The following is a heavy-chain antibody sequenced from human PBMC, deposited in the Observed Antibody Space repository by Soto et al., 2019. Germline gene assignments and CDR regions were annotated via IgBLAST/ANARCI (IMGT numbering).Heavy chain of an antibody. J-gene: IGHJ4*02. V-gene: IGHV3-23*01. CDR3: AKDRLAGNFDY. Sequence: GGSLRLSCAASGFTFNNYAMNWVRQAPGKGLEWVATISATGGSTYYSDSVKGRFTISRDNSKNTLYLQMNGLRVEDTAVYYCAKDRLAGNFDYWGQGTQVTVSS. D-gene: IGHD6-25*01. CDR1: GFTFNNYA. CDR2: ISATGGST.